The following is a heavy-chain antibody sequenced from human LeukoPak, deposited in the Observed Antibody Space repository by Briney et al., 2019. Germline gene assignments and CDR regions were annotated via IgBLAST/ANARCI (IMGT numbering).Heavy chain of an antibody. CDR3: ARQYSDILTGYHRGELYWYFDL. CDR1: GVSISSYY. CDR2: IHTSGSTSGST. D-gene: IGHD3-9*01. Sequence: KPSETLSLTCTVSGVSISSYYWSWIRQPAGKGLEWIGRIHTSGSTSGSTNYNPSLKSRVTMSVDTSKNQFSLKLSPVTAADTAVYYCARQYSDILTGYHRGELYWYFDLWGRGTLVTVSS. J-gene: IGHJ2*01. V-gene: IGHV4-4*07.